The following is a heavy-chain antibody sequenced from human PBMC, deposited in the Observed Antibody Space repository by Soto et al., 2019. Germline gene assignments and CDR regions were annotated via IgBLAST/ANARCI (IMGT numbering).Heavy chain of an antibody. D-gene: IGHD6-6*01. V-gene: IGHV3-23*01. CDR3: AKDREEAPRPRWFDS. CDR1: GFTFSSYA. J-gene: IGHJ5*01. Sequence: GGSLRLSCAASGFTFSSYAMSWVRQAPGKGLEWVSAISGSGGSTYYADSVKGRFTISRDNSKNTLYLQMNSLRAEDTAVYYCAKDREEAPRPRWFDSWGPGTLLTVSS. CDR2: ISGSGGST.